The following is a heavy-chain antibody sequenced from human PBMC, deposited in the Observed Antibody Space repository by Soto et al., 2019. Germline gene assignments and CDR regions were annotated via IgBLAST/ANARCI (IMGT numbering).Heavy chain of an antibody. V-gene: IGHV4-31*03. CDR1: GGSISSGGYY. CDR3: ARLDGGNSMPDAFDI. J-gene: IGHJ3*02. CDR2: IYYSGST. Sequence: QVQLQESGPGLVKPSQTLSLTCTVSGGSISSGGYYWSWIRQHPGKGLEWIGYIYYSGSTYYNPSLKSRFTRSVDTSKNQFSLKLSSVTAADTAVYYCARLDGGNSMPDAFDIWGQGTMVTVSS. D-gene: IGHD2-21*02.